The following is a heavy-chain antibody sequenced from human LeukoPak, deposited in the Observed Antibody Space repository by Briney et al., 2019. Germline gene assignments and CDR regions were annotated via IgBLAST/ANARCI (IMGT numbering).Heavy chain of an antibody. J-gene: IGHJ4*02. CDR3: ATSESQTKFDY. D-gene: IGHD1/OR15-1a*01. V-gene: IGHV5-51*01. CDR2: FFPGDSDT. Sequence: GESLKISCKGSGYNFDTYWIGWVRQMPGKGLEWMGIFFPGDSDTLYSPSFQGQVTISADKSINTAYLQWSSLRASDTAMYYCATSESQTKFDYWGPGTLVTVSS. CDR1: GYNFDTYW.